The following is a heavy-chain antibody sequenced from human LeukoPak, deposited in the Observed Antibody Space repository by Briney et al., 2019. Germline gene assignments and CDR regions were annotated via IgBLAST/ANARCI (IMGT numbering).Heavy chain of an antibody. Sequence: ASVTVSFKASGYTFITYYMHWVRQAPGQGLEWVGKINPDGGNTRYAQRFHGRVILSTDMSTSTVYMEVSSLRSDDTAVYYCARALVNPTLDSWGQGTLVTVSS. CDR1: GYTFITYY. J-gene: IGHJ5*01. CDR3: ARALVNPTLDS. D-gene: IGHD3-10*01. V-gene: IGHV1-46*01. CDR2: INPDGGNT.